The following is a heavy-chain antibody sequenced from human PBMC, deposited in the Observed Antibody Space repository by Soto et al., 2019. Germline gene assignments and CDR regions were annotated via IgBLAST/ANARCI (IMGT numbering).Heavy chain of an antibody. CDR3: AKDRRLSYLVVATAPPGH. D-gene: IGHD2-21*02. V-gene: IGHV3-23*01. Sequence: GGSLRLSCSASGCIFSSYAMSWGRQAPGKGLEWLSAMSGIGRSTYYADSVKRRFTISRITSENTLYLQMNSLRAEDAAVSYCAKDRRLSYLVVATAPPGHWGQGTPLTVSS. J-gene: IGHJ4*02. CDR2: MSGIGRST. CDR1: GCIFSSYA.